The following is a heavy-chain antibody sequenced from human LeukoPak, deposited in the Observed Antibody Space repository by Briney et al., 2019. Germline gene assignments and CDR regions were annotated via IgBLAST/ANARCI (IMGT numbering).Heavy chain of an antibody. Sequence: PGGSLRLSCTASGFTFDDYGMSWVRQAPGKGLEWVSGINWNGGSTGYADSVKGRFTISRDNAKNSLYLQMNSLRAEDTALYYCAREAFYYDSSGYYAVSAFDIWGQGTMVTVSS. J-gene: IGHJ3*02. CDR1: GFTFDDYG. CDR2: INWNGGST. V-gene: IGHV3-20*04. D-gene: IGHD3-22*01. CDR3: AREAFYYDSSGYYAVSAFDI.